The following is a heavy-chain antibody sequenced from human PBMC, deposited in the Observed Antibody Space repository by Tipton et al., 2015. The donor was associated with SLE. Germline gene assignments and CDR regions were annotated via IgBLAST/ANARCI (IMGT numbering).Heavy chain of an antibody. CDR1: GYSISSGYY. CDR3: ARVGDFYYGSGLYYFDY. J-gene: IGHJ4*02. CDR2: IYHSGST. V-gene: IGHV4-38-2*01. D-gene: IGHD3-10*01. Sequence: TLSLTCAVSGYSISSGYYWGWIRQPPGKGLEWIGSIYHSGSTYYNPSLKSRVTISVDTSKNQFSLKLSSVTAADTAVYYCARVGDFYYGSGLYYFDYWGQGTLVTVSS.